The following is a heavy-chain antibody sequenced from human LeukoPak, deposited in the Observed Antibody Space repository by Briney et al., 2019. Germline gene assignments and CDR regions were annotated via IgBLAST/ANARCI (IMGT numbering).Heavy chain of an antibody. V-gene: IGHV4-34*01. J-gene: IGHJ4*02. CDR3: ARHLGYCSSTSCYRAYYFDY. CDR1: GGSFSGYY. D-gene: IGHD2-2*01. Sequence: SETLSLTCAVYGGSFSGYYWSWIRQPPGKGLEWIGEINHSGSTNYNPSLKSRVTISVDTSKNQFSLKLSSVTAADTAVYYCARHLGYCSSTSCYRAYYFDYWGQGTLVTVSS. CDR2: INHSGST.